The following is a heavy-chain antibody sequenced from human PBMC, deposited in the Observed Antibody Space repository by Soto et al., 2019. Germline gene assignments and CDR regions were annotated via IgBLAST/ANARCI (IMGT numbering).Heavy chain of an antibody. V-gene: IGHV4-30-4*02. J-gene: IGHJ4*02. CDR1: GGSISSGGYY. CDR2: IYYSGST. Sequence: SETLSLTCTVSGGSISSGGYYWSWIRQHPGKGLEWIGYIYYSGSTYYNPSLKSRVTISLDTSKNQFSLRLNSVTAADTAVYYCERSSITPRLFMYPFDYWGQGTLVTVS. D-gene: IGHD6-6*01. CDR3: ERSSITPRLFMYPFDY.